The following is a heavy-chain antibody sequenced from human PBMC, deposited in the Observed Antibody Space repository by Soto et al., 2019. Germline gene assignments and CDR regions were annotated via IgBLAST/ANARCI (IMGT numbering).Heavy chain of an antibody. J-gene: IGHJ4*02. Sequence: EVQLLESGGGLVQPGGSLRLSCAASGFTFNNYAMTWVRQAPGKGLEWVSAISGGGDTTSYADSVKGRFTVSRDGSKNTLYLQMGSLRADDTALYYCAKGRGGSGSLTPRVDFWGQGTLVTVSS. CDR3: AKGRGGSGSLTPRVDF. D-gene: IGHD3-10*01. CDR1: GFTFNNYA. V-gene: IGHV3-23*01. CDR2: ISGGGDTT.